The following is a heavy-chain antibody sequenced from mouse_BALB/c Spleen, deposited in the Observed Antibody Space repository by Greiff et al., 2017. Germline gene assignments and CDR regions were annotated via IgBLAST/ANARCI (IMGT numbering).Heavy chain of an antibody. CDR2: IYPGNSDT. CDR1: GYTFTSYW. V-gene: IGHV1-5*01. J-gene: IGHJ3*01. D-gene: IGHD1-1*01. CDR3: TRNYYGSSYDAY. Sequence: VQLQQSGTVLARPGASVKMSCKASGYTFTSYWMHWVKQRPGQGLEWIGAIYPGNSDTSYNQKFKGKAKLTAVTSTSTAYMELSSLTNEDSAVYYCTRNYYGSSYDAYWGQGTLVTVSA.